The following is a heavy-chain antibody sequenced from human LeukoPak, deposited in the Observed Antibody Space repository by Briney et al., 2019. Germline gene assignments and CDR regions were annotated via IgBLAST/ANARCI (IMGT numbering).Heavy chain of an antibody. CDR2: ISGAGGST. J-gene: IGHJ4*02. CDR1: GFTFGRHA. D-gene: IGHD2-15*01. Sequence: GGSLRLSCTASGFTFGRHAMSWVRQAPGKGLEWVSTISGAGGSTYYADSVKGRFTISRDNSKDTLYLQANSLRAEDTAVYFCAKEGGYCSSSSCSDYFDYWGQGTLVTVSS. CDR3: AKEGGYCSSSSCSDYFDY. V-gene: IGHV3-23*01.